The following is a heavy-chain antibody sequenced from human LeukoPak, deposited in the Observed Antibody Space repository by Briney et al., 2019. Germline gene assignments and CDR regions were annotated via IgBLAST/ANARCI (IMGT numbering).Heavy chain of an antibody. D-gene: IGHD3-9*01. CDR1: GGSISSSSYD. V-gene: IGHV4-39*07. CDR3: ARVYYDILTGYSRPIYYYYYYMDV. Sequence: SETLSLTCTVSGGSISSSSYDWGWIRQPPGKGLEWVGSIHYSGSTYYNPSLKSRVTISLDTSKNQFSLKLSSVTAADTAVYYCARVYYDILTGYSRPIYYYYYYMDVWGKGTTVTVSS. CDR2: IHYSGST. J-gene: IGHJ6*03.